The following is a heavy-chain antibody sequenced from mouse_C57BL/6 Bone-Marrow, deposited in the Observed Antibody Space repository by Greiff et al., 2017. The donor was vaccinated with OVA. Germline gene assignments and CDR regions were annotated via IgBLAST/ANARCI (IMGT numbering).Heavy chain of an antibody. CDR2: INPDSSTI. J-gene: IGHJ1*03. CDR1: GIDFSRYW. Sequence: AASGIDFSRYWMSWVRRAPGKGLEWIGEINPDSSTINYAPSLKDKFIISRDNAKNTLYLQMSKVRSEDTALYYCAKGNPITTAYWYFDVWGTGTTVTVSS. CDR3: AKGNPITTAYWYFDV. V-gene: IGHV4-1*01. D-gene: IGHD1-2*01.